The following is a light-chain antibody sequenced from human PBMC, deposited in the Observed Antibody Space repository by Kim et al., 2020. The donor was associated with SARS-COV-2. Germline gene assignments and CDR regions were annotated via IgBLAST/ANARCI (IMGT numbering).Light chain of an antibody. V-gene: IGLV3-21*04. CDR3: QVWDSSSDHQV. J-gene: IGLJ3*02. CDR1: NIGSKR. Sequence: GKTASITGGGNNIGSKRVHWDQQKPGQAPVLVIYYDSDRPSGIPERFSGSNSGNTATLTISRVEAGDEADYSCQVWDSSSDHQVFGGGTQLTVL. CDR2: YDS.